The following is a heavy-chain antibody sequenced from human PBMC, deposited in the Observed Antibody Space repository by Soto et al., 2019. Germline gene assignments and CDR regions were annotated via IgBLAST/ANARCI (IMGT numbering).Heavy chain of an antibody. Sequence: PSSATFLTCPSAGASIRSRKWSWIRHSPTTGLELVEYISYDGRSNDNPSLRSRLSISIDTSRNQVFLNMTSLTAADTAVYYCARHDSSGNAGYDRFDVWGQGTPVTVYS. CDR1: GASIRSRK. V-gene: IGHV4-59*01. CDR3: ARHDSSGNAGYDRFDV. J-gene: IGHJ6*02. D-gene: IGHD3-9*01. CDR2: ISYDGRS.